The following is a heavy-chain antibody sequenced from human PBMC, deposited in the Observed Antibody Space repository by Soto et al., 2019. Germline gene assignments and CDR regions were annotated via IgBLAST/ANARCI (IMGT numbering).Heavy chain of an antibody. Sequence: GESLKISCKGSGYRFVNYWIGWVRQMPGKGLEWMGIINPDDSQTRYSPSFQGQVTISADKSITTAYLQWSSLKASDTAMYYCMCLLGIYYYYYMDVWGKGISVTVSS. CDR1: GYRFVNYW. CDR2: INPDDSQT. D-gene: IGHD1-26*01. V-gene: IGHV5-51*01. J-gene: IGHJ6*03. CDR3: MCLLGIYYYYYMDV.